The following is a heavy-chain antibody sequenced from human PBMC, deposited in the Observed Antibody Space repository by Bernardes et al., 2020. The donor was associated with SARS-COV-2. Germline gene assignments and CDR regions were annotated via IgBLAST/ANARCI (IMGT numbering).Heavy chain of an antibody. V-gene: IGHV3-53*01. Sequence: GGSLRLSCAASGFTVSSNYMSWVRQAPGKGLEWVSVIYSGGSTYYADSVKGRFTISRDNSKNTLYLQMNSLRAEDTAVYYCARDVTMIVVGTLGYYGMDVWGQGTTVTVSS. J-gene: IGHJ6*02. CDR2: IYSGGST. CDR3: ARDVTMIVVGTLGYYGMDV. D-gene: IGHD3-22*01. CDR1: GFTVSSNY.